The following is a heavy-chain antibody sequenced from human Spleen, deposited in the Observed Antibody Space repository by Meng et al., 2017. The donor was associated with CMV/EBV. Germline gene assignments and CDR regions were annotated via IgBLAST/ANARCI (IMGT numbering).Heavy chain of an antibody. Sequence: GESLKISCAASGFTFSSYWMSWVRQAPGKGLEWVANIKQDGSEKYYVDSVKGRFTISRDNAKNSLYLQMNSLRAEDTAVYYCARDWAAANDCWGQGTLVTVSS. V-gene: IGHV3-7*01. D-gene: IGHD2-2*01. CDR2: IKQDGSEK. CDR1: GFTFSSYW. J-gene: IGHJ4*02. CDR3: ARDWAAANDC.